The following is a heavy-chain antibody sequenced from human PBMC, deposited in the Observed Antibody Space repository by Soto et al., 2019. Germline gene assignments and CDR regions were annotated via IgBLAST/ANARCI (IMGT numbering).Heavy chain of an antibody. CDR2: IIPILGIA. J-gene: IGHJ6*02. Sequence: QVQLVQSGAEVKKPGSSVKVSCKASGGTFSSYTISWVRQAPGQGLEWMGRIIPILGIANYAQKFQGRVKITADKSTSTAYMELSSLRSEDTAVYYCARDWGIAPDYYGMDVWGQGTTVTVSS. D-gene: IGHD6-13*01. V-gene: IGHV1-69*08. CDR3: ARDWGIAPDYYGMDV. CDR1: GGTFSSYT.